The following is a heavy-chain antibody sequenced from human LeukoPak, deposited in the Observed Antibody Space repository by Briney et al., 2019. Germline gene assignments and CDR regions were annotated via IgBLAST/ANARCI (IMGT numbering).Heavy chain of an antibody. V-gene: IGHV1-69*06. CDR3: AREENDSSSNY. D-gene: IGHD6-6*01. CDR1: GGTFSSYA. Sequence: SVKVSCKASGGTFSSYAISWVRQAPGQGLEWMGRIIPIFGTANYAQKFQGRVTITADKSTSTAYMELSSLRSEDTSVYYCAREENDSSSNYWGQGTLVTVSS. CDR2: IIPIFGTA. J-gene: IGHJ4*02.